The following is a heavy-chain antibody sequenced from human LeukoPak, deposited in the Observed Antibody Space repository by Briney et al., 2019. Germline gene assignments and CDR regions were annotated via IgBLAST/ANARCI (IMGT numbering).Heavy chain of an antibody. D-gene: IGHD6-13*01. CDR2: IIPIFGTA. V-gene: IGHV1-69*13. CDR3: ARAAYSSPYYYYGMDV. Sequence: ASVKVSCKASGGTFSSYAISWVRQAPGQGLEWMGGIIPIFGTANYAQKFQGRVTITADESTSTAYMELSSLRSEDTAVYYCARAAYSSPYYYYGMDVWGQGTTVTVSS. CDR1: GGTFSSYA. J-gene: IGHJ6*02.